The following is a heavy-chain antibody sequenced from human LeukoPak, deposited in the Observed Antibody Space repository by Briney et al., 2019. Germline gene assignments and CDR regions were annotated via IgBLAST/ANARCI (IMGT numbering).Heavy chain of an antibody. Sequence: SETLSLTCTVSGGSISSYYWSWIRQPPGKGLECIGYIYNSGITNYNPSLKSRVTMSVDTSKNQFSLKLSSVTAADTAVYYCARGPGEYDSSPGYYFDYWGQGTLVTVSS. CDR3: ARGPGEYDSSPGYYFDY. CDR2: IYNSGIT. D-gene: IGHD3-22*01. J-gene: IGHJ4*02. V-gene: IGHV4-59*12. CDR1: GGSISSYY.